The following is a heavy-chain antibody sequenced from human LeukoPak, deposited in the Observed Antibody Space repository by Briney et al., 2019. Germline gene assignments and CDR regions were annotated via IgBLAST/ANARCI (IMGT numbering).Heavy chain of an antibody. D-gene: IGHD6-19*01. CDR3: AKEGAVAGSYYYGMDV. CDR1: GFTFSSSA. Sequence: PGGSLRLSCAASGFTFSSSAMSWVRQAPGKGLEWVSAISNNGGYTYYADSVQGRFTISRDNSKSTLCLQMNSLRAEDTAVYYCAKEGAVAGSYYYGMDVWGQGTTVTVSS. V-gene: IGHV3-23*01. J-gene: IGHJ6*02. CDR2: ISNNGGYT.